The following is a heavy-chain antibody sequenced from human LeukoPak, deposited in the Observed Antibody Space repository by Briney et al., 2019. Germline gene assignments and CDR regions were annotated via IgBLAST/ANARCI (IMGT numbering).Heavy chain of an antibody. Sequence: SETLSLTCAVYGGSFSGYYWSWIRQPPGKGLEWIGYIYYSGSTNYNPSLKSRVTISVDTSKNQFSLKLSSVTAADTAVYYCARHAASGYSGYDSYYFDYWGQGTLVTVSS. CDR3: ARHAASGYSGYDSYYFDY. CDR2: IYYSGST. V-gene: IGHV4-59*08. CDR1: GGSFSGYY. J-gene: IGHJ4*02. D-gene: IGHD5-12*01.